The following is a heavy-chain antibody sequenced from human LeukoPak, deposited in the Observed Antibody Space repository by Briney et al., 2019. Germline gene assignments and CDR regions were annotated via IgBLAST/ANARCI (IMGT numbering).Heavy chain of an antibody. CDR2: ISGSGGNT. Sequence: SGGSLRLSCAASGFTFSRNGMTWVRQAPGKGLEWVSAISGSGGNTYYADSVKGRFTVSRDNSKNTLYVQMKSLRAEDTAVYYCAKDFVVVPGNVNYFDYWGQGTLVTVSS. CDR1: GFTFSRNG. V-gene: IGHV3-23*01. D-gene: IGHD2-21*02. CDR3: AKDFVVVPGNVNYFDY. J-gene: IGHJ4*02.